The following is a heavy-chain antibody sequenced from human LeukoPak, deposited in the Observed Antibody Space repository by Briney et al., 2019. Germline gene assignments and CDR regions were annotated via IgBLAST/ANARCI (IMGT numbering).Heavy chain of an antibody. CDR2: ISYDGSNK. CDR3: AKDLPRMGDIVVVPAAMGLGAFDI. J-gene: IGHJ3*02. D-gene: IGHD2-2*01. CDR1: GFTFSSYA. Sequence: GGSLRLSCAASGFTFSSYAMHWVRQAPGKGLEWVAVISYDGSNKYYADSVKGRFTISRDNSKNTLYLQMNSLRAEATAVYYCAKDLPRMGDIVVVPAAMGLGAFDIWGQGTMVTVSS. V-gene: IGHV3-30-3*01.